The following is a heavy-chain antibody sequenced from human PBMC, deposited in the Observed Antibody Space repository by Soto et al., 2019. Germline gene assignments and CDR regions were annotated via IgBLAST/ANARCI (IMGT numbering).Heavy chain of an antibody. V-gene: IGHV4-34*01. CDR3: ARDSREWLRSYYYYYGMDV. D-gene: IGHD5-12*01. Sequence: SETLSLTCAVYGGSFSGYYWSWIRQPPGKGLEWIGEINHSGSTNYNPSLKSRVTISVDTSKNQFSLKLSSVTAADTAVYYCARDSREWLRSYYYYYGMDVCGQGTTVTVSS. J-gene: IGHJ6*02. CDR2: INHSGST. CDR1: GGSFSGYY.